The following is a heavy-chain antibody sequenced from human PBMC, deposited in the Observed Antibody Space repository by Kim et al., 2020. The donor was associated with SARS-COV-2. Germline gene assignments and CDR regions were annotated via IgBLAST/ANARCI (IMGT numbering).Heavy chain of an antibody. D-gene: IGHD2-2*01. J-gene: IGHJ4*02. CDR3: ARHTPYQLLYIDY. V-gene: IGHV4-39*01. Sequence: NPSLKSRVTISVDTSKNQFSLKLSSVPAADTAVYYCARHTPYQLLYIDYWGQGTLVTVSS.